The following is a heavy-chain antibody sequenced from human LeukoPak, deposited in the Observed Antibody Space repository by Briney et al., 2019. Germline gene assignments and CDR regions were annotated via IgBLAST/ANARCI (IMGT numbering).Heavy chain of an antibody. CDR2: INPGDSDT. Sequence: GESLKISCKDSGHSFSNYWIGWVRQMPGKGLEWMGIINPGDSDTRYSASFQGQVTMSVDKSITTAYLQWSSLKASDTAMYYCARQGKGVSLDVWGQGTTVTVYS. V-gene: IGHV5-51*01. CDR1: GHSFSNYW. CDR3: ARQGKGVSLDV. J-gene: IGHJ6*02.